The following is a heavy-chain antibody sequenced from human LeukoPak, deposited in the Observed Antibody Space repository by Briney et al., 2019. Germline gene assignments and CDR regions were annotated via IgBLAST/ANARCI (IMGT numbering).Heavy chain of an antibody. CDR3: AREGRWELYYFDY. D-gene: IGHD1-26*01. V-gene: IGHV1-46*01. CDR2: INPSGGST. CDR1: GYTFTSYY. J-gene: IGHJ4*02. Sequence: ASVKVSCKASGYTFTSYYMHWVRQAPGQGLEWMGIINPSGGSTSYAQKFQGRVTMTRDMSTSTVYMERSSLRSEDTAVYYCAREGRWELYYFDYWGQGTLVTVSS.